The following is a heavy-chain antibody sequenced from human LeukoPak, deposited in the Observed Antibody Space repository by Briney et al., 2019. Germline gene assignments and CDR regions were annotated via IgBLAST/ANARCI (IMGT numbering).Heavy chain of an antibody. J-gene: IGHJ4*02. CDR1: GFTFSKYG. Sequence: GGSLRLSCAASGFTFSKYGMHWVRQAPGKGLEWVAVIWYDGSNKYYADSVKGRFTISRDNAKNTVYLQMNSLRAEDSAEYYCARALASGATYWGQGTLVAVSS. V-gene: IGHV3-33*01. CDR3: ARALASGATY. CDR2: IWYDGSNK. D-gene: IGHD6-13*01.